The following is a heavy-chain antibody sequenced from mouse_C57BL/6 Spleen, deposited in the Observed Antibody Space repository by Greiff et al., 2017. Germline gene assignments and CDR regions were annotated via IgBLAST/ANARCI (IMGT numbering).Heavy chain of an antibody. CDR1: GFSLTSYG. CDR2: IWSGGST. Sequence: QVQLQQSGPGLVQPSQSLSITCTVSGFSLTSYGVHWVRQSPGKGLEWLGVIWSGGSTDYNAALIYRLSISTYSSTCLVFCKLNTLQAAVSAIDCCASQLGPSYAMDYWGQGTSVTVSS. J-gene: IGHJ4*01. CDR3: ASQLGPSYAMDY. V-gene: IGHV2-2*01. D-gene: IGHD4-1*02.